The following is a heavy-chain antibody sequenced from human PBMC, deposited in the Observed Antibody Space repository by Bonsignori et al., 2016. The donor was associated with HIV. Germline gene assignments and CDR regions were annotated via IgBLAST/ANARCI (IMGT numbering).Heavy chain of an antibody. CDR2: IKQDGSEK. Sequence: WIRQPPGKGLEWVANIKQDGSEKYYVDSVKGRFTISRDNAKNSLYLQMNSLRAEDTAVYYCARVSTVVTPFDYWGQGTLVTVSS. CDR3: ARVSTVVTPFDY. V-gene: IGHV3-7*01. D-gene: IGHD4-23*01. J-gene: IGHJ4*02.